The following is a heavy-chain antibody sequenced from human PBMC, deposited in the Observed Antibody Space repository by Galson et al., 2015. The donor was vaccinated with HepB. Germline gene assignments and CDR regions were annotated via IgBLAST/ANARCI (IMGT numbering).Heavy chain of an antibody. D-gene: IGHD6-13*01. Sequence: SLRLSCAASGFTFSSYAMHWVRQAPGKGLEWVAVISYDGSNKYYADSVKGRFTISRDNSKNTLYLQMNSLRAEDTAVYYCARGRPPSSSWYWWSPLDYWGQGTLVTVSS. CDR2: ISYDGSNK. CDR1: GFTFSSYA. CDR3: ARGRPPSSSWYWWSPLDY. J-gene: IGHJ4*02. V-gene: IGHV3-30-3*01.